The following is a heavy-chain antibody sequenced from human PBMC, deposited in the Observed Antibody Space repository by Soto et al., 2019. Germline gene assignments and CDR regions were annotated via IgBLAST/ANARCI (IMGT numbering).Heavy chain of an antibody. J-gene: IGHJ4*02. Sequence: SETLSLTCSVSGFATSRGYYWSWVRQPPGKGLEWIGSIYPSVSSYHNPSLATRLGLSIDASKNQFTLNLTSVTAADTALYCCAREKVGTTFFDTWGQGIQVTVSS. D-gene: IGHD2-21*02. CDR3: AREKVGTTFFDT. CDR1: GFATSRGYY. V-gene: IGHV4-38-2*02. CDR2: IYPSVSS.